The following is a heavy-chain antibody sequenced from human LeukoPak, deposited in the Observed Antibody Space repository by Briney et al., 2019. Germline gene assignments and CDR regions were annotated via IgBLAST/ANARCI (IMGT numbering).Heavy chain of an antibody. D-gene: IGHD2-21*02. CDR1: GFTFDDYG. Sequence: GGSLRLSCAASGFTFDDYGMSWVRQAPGKGLEWVSGINWNGGSTGYADSVKGRFTISRDNAKNSLYLQMNSLRAEDTAVYYCARDKWGVVTRHYGMDVWGQGTTVTVSS. V-gene: IGHV3-20*04. CDR2: INWNGGST. CDR3: ARDKWGVVTRHYGMDV. J-gene: IGHJ6*02.